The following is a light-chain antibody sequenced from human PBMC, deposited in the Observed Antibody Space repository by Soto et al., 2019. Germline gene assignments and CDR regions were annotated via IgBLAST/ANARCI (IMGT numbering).Light chain of an antibody. V-gene: IGKV3-11*01. Sequence: EIVLTQSPATLSLSPGEGATLSCRASQSVSRYLAWYQQKPGQPPRLLIYDASSRAIGTPARFIGSGSGTDFTLTISSLVPEDFAVYYCQQRSNWPPGYTFGQGTKLEIK. CDR3: QQRSNWPPGYT. CDR1: QSVSRY. J-gene: IGKJ2*01. CDR2: DAS.